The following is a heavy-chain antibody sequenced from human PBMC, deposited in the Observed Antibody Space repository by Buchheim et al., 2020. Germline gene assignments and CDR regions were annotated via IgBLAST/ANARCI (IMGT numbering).Heavy chain of an antibody. J-gene: IGHJ3*02. V-gene: IGHV3-48*04. D-gene: IGHD6-19*01. CDR3: VRARGSGRYKTFDI. CDR2: ISSSSATI. CDR1: RFTFSTYT. Sequence: EVQLVESGGGLIQPGGSLRLSCAASRFTFSTYTMNWVRQAPGKGLECVSYISSSSATIYYADSVKGRFTISRDNAKNSLYLQMSSLRAEDTAIYFCVRARGSGRYKTFDIWGQGT.